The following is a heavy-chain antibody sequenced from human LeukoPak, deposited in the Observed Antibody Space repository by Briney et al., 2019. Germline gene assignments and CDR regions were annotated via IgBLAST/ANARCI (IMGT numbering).Heavy chain of an antibody. J-gene: IGHJ4*02. CDR3: ARHGGFYFDS. D-gene: IGHD4-23*01. Sequence: ASETLSLTCAVSGASISNDNWWSWVRQPPGKGLEWIGEMHHGGTTHYNPSLESRVTISIDKSENQLSLKLNSVTATDTAVYYCARHGGFYFDSWGQGTLVTVSS. V-gene: IGHV4-4*02. CDR2: MHHGGTT. CDR1: GASISNDNW.